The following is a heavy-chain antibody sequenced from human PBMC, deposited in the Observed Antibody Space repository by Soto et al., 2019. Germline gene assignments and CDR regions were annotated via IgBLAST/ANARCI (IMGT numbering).Heavy chain of an antibody. CDR2: ISTYNGNT. CDR1: GYTFTSYG. V-gene: IGHV1-18*04. J-gene: IGHJ4*02. CDR3: TKDQTAAGTVDF. Sequence: QVQLLQSGAEVKKPGASVKGSCKASGYTFTSYGISWVRQAPGQGLEWMGWISTYNGNTNYAQKLQGRVTMTTDTSTSTDYLELRSLRSDDTAVYYCTKDQTAAGTVDFWGKGTLVTVSS. D-gene: IGHD6-13*01.